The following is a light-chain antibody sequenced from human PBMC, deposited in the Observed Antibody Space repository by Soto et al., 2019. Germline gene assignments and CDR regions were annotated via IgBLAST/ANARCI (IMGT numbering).Light chain of an antibody. CDR3: QQYGSWPPIT. CDR2: GAS. Sequence: EIVMTQSPATLSVSPGERVTLSCRASQSVSSNLAWYQKKPGQAPRLLIYGASTRAAGIPDRFSGSGSGTEFTLTISSLQSEDSAVYYCQQYGSWPPITFGQGTRLENK. V-gene: IGKV3D-15*01. CDR1: QSVSSN. J-gene: IGKJ5*01.